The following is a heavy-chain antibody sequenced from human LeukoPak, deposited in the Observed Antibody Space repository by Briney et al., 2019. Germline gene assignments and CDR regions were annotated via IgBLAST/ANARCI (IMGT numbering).Heavy chain of an antibody. D-gene: IGHD2-15*01. J-gene: IGHJ4*02. V-gene: IGHV1-2*02. CDR3: VREGEDLLSKDFDY. CDR1: GFTFTVYY. Sequence: ASMKVACKASGFTFTVYYIHWVRQAPGQGLEWMGYISPHSTYRSSAQQFEGRVTMTRDTSMSTAYMELSGLRSDDTAVYYCVREGEDLLSKDFDYWGQGTLVTVSS. CDR2: ISPHSTYR.